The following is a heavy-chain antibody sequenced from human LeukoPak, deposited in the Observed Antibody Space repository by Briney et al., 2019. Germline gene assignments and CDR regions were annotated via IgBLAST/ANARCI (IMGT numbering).Heavy chain of an antibody. Sequence: TSETLSLTCTVSGGSISSYYWSWVRQPPGKGLEWIANIYHTGSTNYNPSLSSRVTISIDTAKNQFSLKLTSVTAADTAVYYRARRGRNSSGWQDYLWGQGTLVTVSS. CDR2: IYHTGST. V-gene: IGHV4-59*01. CDR3: ARRGRNSSGWQDYL. D-gene: IGHD6-25*01. CDR1: GGSISSYY. J-gene: IGHJ4*02.